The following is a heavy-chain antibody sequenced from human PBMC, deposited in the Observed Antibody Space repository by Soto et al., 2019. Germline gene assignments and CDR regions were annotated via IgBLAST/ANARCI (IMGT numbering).Heavy chain of an antibody. CDR1: GFTVSNSA. CDR3: AKVRVGIDVDFDY. CDR2: IRDSDSGGST. V-gene: IGHV3-23*01. Sequence: SCAASGFTVSNSAMTCVRQAPAKVLEWVSTIRDSDSGGSTFYADSVKGRFTISRDDSKNTLYLQMSSLRAEDTAMYYCAKVRVGIDVDFDYWGQGALVTVSS. J-gene: IGHJ4*02. D-gene: IGHD2-21*01.